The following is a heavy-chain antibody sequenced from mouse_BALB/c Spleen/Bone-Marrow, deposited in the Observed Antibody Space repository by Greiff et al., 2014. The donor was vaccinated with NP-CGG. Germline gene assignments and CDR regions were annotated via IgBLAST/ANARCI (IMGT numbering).Heavy chain of an antibody. CDR1: GFLLTNYG. Sequence: VQLQESGPGLVAPSQSLSITCTVSGFLLTNYGVHWVRQPPGKGLEWLGVIWADGSTNYNSALMSRLSISKDNSKSQVFFKMNSLQTDDTAMYYCARITTATGAMDYWGQGTSVTVSS. CDR3: ARITTATGAMDY. V-gene: IGHV2-9*02. D-gene: IGHD1-2*01. J-gene: IGHJ4*01. CDR2: IWADGST.